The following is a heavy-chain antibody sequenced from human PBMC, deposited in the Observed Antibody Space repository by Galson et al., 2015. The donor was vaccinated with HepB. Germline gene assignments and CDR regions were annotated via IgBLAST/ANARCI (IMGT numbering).Heavy chain of an antibody. CDR1: GGTFSSYA. V-gene: IGHV1-69*04. CDR3: ARGVAPGYFQH. Sequence: SVKVSCKASGGTFSSYAISWVRQAPGQGLEWMGRIIPILGIANYAQKFQGRVTITADKSTSTAYMELSSLRSEDTAVYYCARGVAPGYFQHWGQGTLVTVSS. CDR2: IIPILGIA. J-gene: IGHJ1*01. D-gene: IGHD2-15*01.